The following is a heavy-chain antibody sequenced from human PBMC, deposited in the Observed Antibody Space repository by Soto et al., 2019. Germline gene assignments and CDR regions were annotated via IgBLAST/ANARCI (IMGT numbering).Heavy chain of an antibody. CDR2: INPNSGGA. CDR1: GYTFTGYY. D-gene: IGHD6-6*01. CDR3: ARDRRYRSSFPGGHYHYYYGMEV. V-gene: IGHV1-2*04. J-gene: IGHJ6*04. Sequence: ASVKVSCKASGYTFTGYYMHWVRQAPGEGLEWMGWINPNSGGANYAQKFQGCVTMTRDTSISTAYMELSRLRSDATAVYYCARDRRYRSSFPGGHYHYYYGMEVWGKET.